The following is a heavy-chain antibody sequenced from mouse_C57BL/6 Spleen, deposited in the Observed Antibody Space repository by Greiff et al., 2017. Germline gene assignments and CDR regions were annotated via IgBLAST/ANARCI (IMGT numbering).Heavy chain of an antibody. Sequence: VQLKESGGDLVKPGGSLKLSCAASGFTFSSYGMSWVRQTPDKRLEWVATISSGGSYTYYPDSVKGRFTISRDNAKNTLYLQMSSLKSEDTAMYYCARPVGGAMDYWGQGTSVTVSS. CDR3: ARPVGGAMDY. CDR2: ISSGGSYT. J-gene: IGHJ4*01. CDR1: GFTFSSYG. V-gene: IGHV5-6*01.